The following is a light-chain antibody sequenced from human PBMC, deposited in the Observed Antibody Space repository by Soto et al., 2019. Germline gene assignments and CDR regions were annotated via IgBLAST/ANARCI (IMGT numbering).Light chain of an antibody. V-gene: IGKV3-15*01. CDR2: DSS. CDR3: QQFGDWPS. J-gene: IGKJ1*01. Sequence: ERRRTQAPAILSVSPGESATVSCRASQSVSSHVVWYQQKPGQAPRLLISDSSTRATGIPARFSGSGSGTEFTLTISSLQSDDSAIYYCQQFGDWPSFGLGTKVDIK. CDR1: QSVSSH.